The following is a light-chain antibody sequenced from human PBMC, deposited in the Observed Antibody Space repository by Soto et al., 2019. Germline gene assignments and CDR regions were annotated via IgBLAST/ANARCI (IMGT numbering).Light chain of an antibody. CDR2: EVS. CDR1: SSDVGKYDY. Sequence: QSVLTQPPSASGSPGQSVTISCTGTSSDVGKYDYVSWFQHHPGKAPKLIIYEVSKRPSGVPDRFSGSKSGSTASLTVSGLQTEDEADYYCSSYAGSNIDYVFGTGTKVTVL. CDR3: SSYAGSNIDYV. V-gene: IGLV2-8*01. J-gene: IGLJ1*01.